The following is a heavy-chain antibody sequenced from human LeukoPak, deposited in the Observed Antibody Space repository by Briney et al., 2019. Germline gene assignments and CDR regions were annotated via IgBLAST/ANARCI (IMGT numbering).Heavy chain of an antibody. CDR3: AKDPFGSG. CDR2: ISYDGSNK. Sequence: GGSLRLSCAASGLTFSSYGMHWVRQAPGKGLEWVAVISYDGSNKYYADSVKGRFTISRDNSKNTLYLQMNSLRAEDTAVYYCAKDPFGSGWGQGTLVTVSS. D-gene: IGHD6-19*01. CDR1: GLTFSSYG. J-gene: IGHJ4*02. V-gene: IGHV3-30*18.